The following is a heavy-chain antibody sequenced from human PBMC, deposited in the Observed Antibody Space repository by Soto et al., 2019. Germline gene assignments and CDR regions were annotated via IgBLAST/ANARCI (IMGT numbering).Heavy chain of an antibody. D-gene: IGHD4-17*01. Sequence: QVQLVQSGAEVKKPGASVKVSCKASGYTFTSYDINWVRQATGQGLEYLGWMNPNSGNTGYVQKFQGRVTMTRNTYISTAYMERSSLRSEDTAVYYCARGVKYGDYSRLFDPWGQGTLVTVSS. V-gene: IGHV1-8*01. CDR1: GYTFTSYD. CDR2: MNPNSGNT. CDR3: ARGVKYGDYSRLFDP. J-gene: IGHJ5*02.